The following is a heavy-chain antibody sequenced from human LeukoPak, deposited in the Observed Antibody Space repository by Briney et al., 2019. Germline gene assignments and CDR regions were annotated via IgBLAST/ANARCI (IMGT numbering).Heavy chain of an antibody. CDR1: GFTFSSHA. CDR2: ISGSGGST. Sequence: GGSLRLSCAASGFTFSSHAMTWVRQAPGKGLEWVSAISGSGGSTYYADSVKGRFPISRDNSKNTLYLQTSSLRGEDTAVYYCATAYYYDTRGYNPVDYWGQGTLVTVSS. V-gene: IGHV3-23*01. CDR3: ATAYYYDTRGYNPVDY. J-gene: IGHJ4*02. D-gene: IGHD3-22*01.